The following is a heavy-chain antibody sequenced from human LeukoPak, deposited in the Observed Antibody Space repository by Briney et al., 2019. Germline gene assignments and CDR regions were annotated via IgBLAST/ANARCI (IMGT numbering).Heavy chain of an antibody. CDR1: GFSLSTSGMS. V-gene: IGHV2-70*17. Sequence: SGPALVKPTQTLTLTCTFSGFSLSTSGMSVSWIRQPPGKALEWLARIDWDDDTFYRTSLKTRLTISKDTSKNQVVLTMTNMDPVDTATYYRARVVVVGPLYFDYWGQGTLVTVSS. CDR3: ARVVVVGPLYFDY. D-gene: IGHD2-15*01. CDR2: IDWDDDT. J-gene: IGHJ4*02.